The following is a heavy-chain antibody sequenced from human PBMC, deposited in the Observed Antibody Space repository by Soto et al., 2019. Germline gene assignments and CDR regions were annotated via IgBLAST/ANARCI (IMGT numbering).Heavy chain of an antibody. V-gene: IGHV3-74*01. CDR1: GFTFSSYW. D-gene: IGHD5-12*01. J-gene: IGHJ4*02. Sequence: GGSLRLSCAASGFTFSSYWMHWVRQAPGKGLVWVSRINSDGSSTSYADSVKGRFTISRDNAKNTLYLQMNSLRAEDTAVYYCARGAMATRGPDYWGQGTLVTVSS. CDR3: ARGAMATRGPDY. CDR2: INSDGSST.